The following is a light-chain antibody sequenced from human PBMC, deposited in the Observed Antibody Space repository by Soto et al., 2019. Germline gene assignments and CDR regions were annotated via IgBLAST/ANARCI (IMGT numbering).Light chain of an antibody. V-gene: IGKV3D-20*02. CDR2: GAS. Sequence: EIVLTQSPGTLSLSPGERATLSCRASQSVNSNYLAWHQQKPGQGPRLLVLGASSRATGIPDRFSGSGSGTDFTLTISSLEPEDFAVYYCQQRSNWPTFGQGTRLEIK. J-gene: IGKJ5*01. CDR3: QQRSNWPT. CDR1: QSVNSNY.